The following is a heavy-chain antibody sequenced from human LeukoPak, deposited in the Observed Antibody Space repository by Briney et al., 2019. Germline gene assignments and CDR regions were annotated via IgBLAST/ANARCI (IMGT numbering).Heavy chain of an antibody. J-gene: IGHJ5*02. CDR3: ARGPYYYGSGSYYIGDS. CDR2: MSAYNGNT. D-gene: IGHD3-10*01. Sequence: GASVKVSCKASGYTFTSYGISWVRQAPGQGLEWMGWMSAYNGNTNYAQKLQGRVTMTTDTSTSTAYMELRSLRSDDTAVYYCARGPYYYGSGSYYIGDSWGQGTLVTVSS. V-gene: IGHV1-18*01. CDR1: GYTFTSYG.